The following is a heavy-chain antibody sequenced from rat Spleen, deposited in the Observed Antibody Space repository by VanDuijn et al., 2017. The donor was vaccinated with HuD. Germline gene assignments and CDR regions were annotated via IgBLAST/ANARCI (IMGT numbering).Heavy chain of an antibody. J-gene: IGHJ4*01. Sequence: EVQLVESGGGLVQPGRSLKVSCAASGFTDSNYVMAWVRQAPTKGLEWVASISSDGGRNFYRDSVKGRFTISRDNAKSTLSLQMDSLRPEDTATYYCTRGGNYALDAWGQGASVTVSS. V-gene: IGHV5-20*01. CDR1: GFTDSNYV. D-gene: IGHD1-11*01. CDR2: ISSDGGRN. CDR3: TRGGNYALDA.